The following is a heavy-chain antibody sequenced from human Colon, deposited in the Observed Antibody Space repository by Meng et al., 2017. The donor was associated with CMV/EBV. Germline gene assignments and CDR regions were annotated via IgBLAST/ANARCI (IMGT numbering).Heavy chain of an antibody. CDR2: ISAHSGDT. J-gene: IGHJ5*02. CDR1: GYTFTSYG. V-gene: IGHV1-18*01. Sequence: QVQLLQSGTEGKKPGASVKVSCKASGYTFTSYGISWLRQAPGQGLEWMGWISAHSGDTRFGHKFKGRVIMTTDTASSTAHMELRNLRSDDTAMYYCARDNSVTDSWWFDPWGQGTLVTVSS. D-gene: IGHD5/OR15-5a*01. CDR3: ARDNSVTDSWWFDP.